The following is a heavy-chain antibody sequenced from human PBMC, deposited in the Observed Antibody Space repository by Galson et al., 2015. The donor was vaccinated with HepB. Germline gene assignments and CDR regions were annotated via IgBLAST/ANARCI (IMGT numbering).Heavy chain of an antibody. J-gene: IGHJ6*02. V-gene: IGHV7-4-1*02. D-gene: IGHD3-9*01. CDR2: INTNTGNP. CDR1: GYTFTSYA. CDR3: ARGPPSYDILTGYYFFDYPYYYGMDV. Sequence: SVKVSCKASGYTFTSYAMNWVRQAPGQGLEWMGWINTNTGNPTYAQGFTGRFVFSLDTSVSTAYLQISRLKAEDTAVYYCARGPPSYDILTGYYFFDYPYYYGMDVWGQGTTVTVSS.